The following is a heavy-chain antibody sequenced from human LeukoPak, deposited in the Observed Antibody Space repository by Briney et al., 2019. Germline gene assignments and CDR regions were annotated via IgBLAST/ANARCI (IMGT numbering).Heavy chain of an antibody. D-gene: IGHD4-23*01. CDR1: GYTFTGYY. CDR2: INPNSGGT. CDR3: ARDRSTVVTRSRFLYYYYYMDV. J-gene: IGHJ6*03. Sequence: ASVKVSCKASGYTFTGYYMHWVRQAPGQGLEWMGWINPNSGGTNYAQKFQGRVTMTRDTSISTAYMELSRLRSDDTAVYYCARDRSTVVTRSRFLYYYYYMDVWGKGTTVTVSS. V-gene: IGHV1-2*02.